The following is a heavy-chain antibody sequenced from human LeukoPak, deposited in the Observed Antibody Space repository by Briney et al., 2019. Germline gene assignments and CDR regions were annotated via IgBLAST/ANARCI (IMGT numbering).Heavy chain of an antibody. CDR2: IIPIFGTA. CDR1: GGTFSSYA. V-gene: IGHV1-69*13. CDR3: ATADCSSTSCYGAHNWFDP. Sequence: SVKVSCKASGGTFSSYAISWVRQAPGQGLEWMVRIIPIFGTANYAQKFQGRVTITADESTSTAYMELSSLRPEDTAVYSCATADCSSTSCYGAHNWFDPWGQGTLVTVSS. D-gene: IGHD2-2*01. J-gene: IGHJ5*02.